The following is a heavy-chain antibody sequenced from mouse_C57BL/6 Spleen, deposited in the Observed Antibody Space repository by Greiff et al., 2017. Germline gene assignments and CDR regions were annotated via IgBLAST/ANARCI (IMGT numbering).Heavy chain of an antibody. CDR3: ARDDGSVLFAY. V-gene: IGHV5-17*01. CDR1: GFTFSDYG. CDR2: ISSGSSTI. Sequence: EVKLMESGRGLVKPGGSLKLSCAASGFTFSDYGMHWVRQAPEKGLEWVAYISSGSSTISYADTVKGRFTISRDNAKNTLFLQMTSLRSEDTAMYYCARDDGSVLFAYWGQGTLVTVSA. D-gene: IGHD1-1*01. J-gene: IGHJ3*01.